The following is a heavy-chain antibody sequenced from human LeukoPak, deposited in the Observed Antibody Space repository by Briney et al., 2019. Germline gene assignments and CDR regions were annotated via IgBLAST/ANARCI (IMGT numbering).Heavy chain of an antibody. CDR2: VYYSGPT. D-gene: IGHD6-13*01. Sequence: SETLSLTCTVSVGSISTYYCNWIRQPPGKGLEWIGYVYYSGPTNFNPSLKSRVHISVDTSKNQFSLKLSSVAAADTAVYYCARSGGYSSSWSLWGQGTLVTVSS. V-gene: IGHV4-59*01. CDR3: ARSGGYSSSWSL. J-gene: IGHJ4*02. CDR1: VGSISTYY.